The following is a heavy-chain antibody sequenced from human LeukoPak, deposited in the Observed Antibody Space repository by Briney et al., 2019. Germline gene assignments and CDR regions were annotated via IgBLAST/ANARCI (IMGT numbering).Heavy chain of an antibody. CDR1: GDSISSSSYY. Sequence: PSETLSLTCTVSGDSISSSSYYWGWIRQPPGKGLEWIGSIYYSGSTYYNPSLKSRVTISVDTSKNQFSLKLSSVTAADTAVYYCARGSVLRHFNYWGQGTLVTVSS. D-gene: IGHD3-3*01. CDR3: ARGSVLRHFNY. J-gene: IGHJ4*02. V-gene: IGHV4-39*01. CDR2: IYYSGST.